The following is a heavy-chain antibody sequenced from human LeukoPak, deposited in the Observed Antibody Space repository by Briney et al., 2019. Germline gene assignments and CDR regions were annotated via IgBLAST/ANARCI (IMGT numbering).Heavy chain of an antibody. CDR1: GYSISSGYY. CDR3: ARDYDILTGDDAFDI. J-gene: IGHJ3*02. V-gene: IGHV4-38-2*02. CDR2: IYHSGST. D-gene: IGHD3-9*01. Sequence: SETLSLTCTVSGYSISSGYYWGWIRQPPGKGLEWIGSIYHSGSTYYNPSLKSRVTISVDTSKNQFSLKLSSVTAADTAVYYRARDYDILTGDDAFDIWGQGTMVTVSS.